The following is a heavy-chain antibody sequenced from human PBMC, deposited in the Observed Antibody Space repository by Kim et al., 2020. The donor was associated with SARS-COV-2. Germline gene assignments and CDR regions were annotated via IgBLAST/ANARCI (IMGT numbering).Heavy chain of an antibody. V-gene: IGHV3-30*18. CDR2: ISYDGSNK. D-gene: IGHD1-26*01. Sequence: GGSLRLSCAASGFTFSSYGMHWVRQAPGKGMEWVAVISYDGSNKYYADSVKGRFTISRDNPKNTLYLQMNSLRAEDTAVYYCAKDLSSGGYFYYYYYGMDVWGQGTTVTVSS. CDR3: AKDLSSGGYFYYYYYGMDV. J-gene: IGHJ6*02. CDR1: GFTFSSYG.